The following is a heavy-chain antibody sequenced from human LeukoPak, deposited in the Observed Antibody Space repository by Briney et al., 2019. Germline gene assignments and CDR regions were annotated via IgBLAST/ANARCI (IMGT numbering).Heavy chain of an antibody. CDR2: IYSGGST. Sequence: GGSLRLSCAASGFTVSSNYMSWVRQAPGKGLEWVSVIYSGGSTYYADSVKGRFIISRDNSKNTLYLQMNSLRAEDTAVYYCARAHVDGPSWFDPWGQGTLVTVSS. D-gene: IGHD3/OR15-3a*01. V-gene: IGHV3-53*01. CDR1: GFTVSSNY. J-gene: IGHJ5*02. CDR3: ARAHVDGPSWFDP.